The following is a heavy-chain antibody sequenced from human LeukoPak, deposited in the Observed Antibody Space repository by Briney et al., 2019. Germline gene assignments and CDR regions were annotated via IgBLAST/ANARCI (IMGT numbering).Heavy chain of an antibody. CDR1: GFALTEIS. V-gene: IGHV1-24*01. D-gene: IGHD3-10*01. CDR3: ATSPGALGFGEPLDGFDI. Sequence: ASVKVSCKVSGFALTEISMHWVRQTPGKRLEWMGQFDPEDGETIYAQKFQGNVTMTEDTSTDTAYMELRSLRSEDTAVYYCATSPGALGFGEPLDGFDIWGQGTTVAVSS. CDR2: FDPEDGET. J-gene: IGHJ3*02.